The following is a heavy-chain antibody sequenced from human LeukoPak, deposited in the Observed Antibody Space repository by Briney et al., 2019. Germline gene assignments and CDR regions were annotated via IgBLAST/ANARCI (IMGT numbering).Heavy chain of an antibody. V-gene: IGHV1-69*13. CDR1: GYTFIDYY. J-gene: IGHJ5*02. CDR2: IIPIFGTA. D-gene: IGHD2-2*01. Sequence: GASVKVSCKASGYTFIDYYMHWVRQAPGQGLEWMGGIIPIFGTANYAQKFQGRVTITADESTSTAYMELSSLRSEDTAVYYCARDSFEYQLPSNWFDPWGQGTLVTVSS. CDR3: ARDSFEYQLPSNWFDP.